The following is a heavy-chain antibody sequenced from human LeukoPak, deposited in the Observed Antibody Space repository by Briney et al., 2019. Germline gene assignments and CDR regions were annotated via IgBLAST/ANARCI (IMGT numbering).Heavy chain of an antibody. CDR3: ARGGITMVRGVYFDY. CDR1: GFTFSTYW. V-gene: IGHV3-7*01. CDR2: IRQDGSDK. Sequence: GGALRLSYAASGFTFSTYWMSWVRQAPGKGLEGVANIRQDGSDKYYVDSVKGRFTISRDNSKNTLYLQMNSLRAEDTAVYYCARGGITMVRGVYFDYWGQGTLVTVSS. J-gene: IGHJ4*02. D-gene: IGHD3-10*01.